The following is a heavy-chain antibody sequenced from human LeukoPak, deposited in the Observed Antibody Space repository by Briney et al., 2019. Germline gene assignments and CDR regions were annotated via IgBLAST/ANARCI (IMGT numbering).Heavy chain of an antibody. CDR2: IKQDGSEK. D-gene: IGHD1-26*01. CDR1: GFTFNSYW. J-gene: IGHJ4*02. Sequence: PGGSLRLSCAASGFTFNSYWMTWVRQAPGKGLEWVANIKQDGSEKYYVDSVKGRFTISRDNAKSSLYLQMNSLRVEDTAVYYCARGWDLTDFDYWGQGTLVTVSS. V-gene: IGHV3-7*01. CDR3: ARGWDLTDFDY.